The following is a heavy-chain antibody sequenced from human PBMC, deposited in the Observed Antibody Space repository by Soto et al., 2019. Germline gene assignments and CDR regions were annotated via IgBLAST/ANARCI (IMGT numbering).Heavy chain of an antibody. CDR1: GGSISSYY. D-gene: IGHD4-17*01. Sequence: PSETLSLTCTVSGGSISSYYWSWIRQPPGKGLEWIGYIYYSGSTNYNPSLKSRVTISVDTSKNQFSLKLSSVTAADTAVYYCASRTDYGGNSGFDYWGQGTLVTVSS. CDR2: IYYSGST. CDR3: ASRTDYGGNSGFDY. J-gene: IGHJ4*02. V-gene: IGHV4-59*08.